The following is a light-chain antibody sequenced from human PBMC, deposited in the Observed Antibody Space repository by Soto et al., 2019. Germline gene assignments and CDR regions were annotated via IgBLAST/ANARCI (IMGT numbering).Light chain of an antibody. Sequence: DIQMTQSPSTLSASIGDRVTISCRASQSVSGWLAWYQQKPGKAPALVIYKTSNLESGVPSRFSGSGSGTEFTLTISSLKPDYFATYYRQQYISYPYTFGEGTNMNIK. V-gene: IGKV1-5*03. CDR2: KTS. J-gene: IGKJ2*01. CDR3: QQYISYPYT. CDR1: QSVSGW.